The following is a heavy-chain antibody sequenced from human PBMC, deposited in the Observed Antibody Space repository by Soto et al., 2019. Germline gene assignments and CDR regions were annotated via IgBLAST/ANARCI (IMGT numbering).Heavy chain of an antibody. CDR3: ARGPGTSSSWGYYFDY. CDR1: GGSISSGGYS. J-gene: IGHJ4*02. Sequence: NPSETLSLTCAVSGGSISSGGYSWTWIRQPPGKRLEWIGYIYYNGSPNYNPSLESRVTMSVDTSKNQFSLKLSSVTAADTAVYYCARGPGTSSSWGYYFDYWGQGALVTVSS. CDR2: IYYNGSP. V-gene: IGHV4-61*08. D-gene: IGHD6-6*01.